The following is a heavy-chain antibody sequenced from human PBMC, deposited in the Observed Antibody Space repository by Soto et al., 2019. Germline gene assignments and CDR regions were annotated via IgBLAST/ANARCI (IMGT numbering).Heavy chain of an antibody. CDR1: GGTFSSYA. CDR2: IIPIFGTA. D-gene: IGHD6-6*01. J-gene: IGHJ5*02. V-gene: IGHV1-69*01. CDR3: ARSTAGSSLGRFDP. Sequence: QVQLVQSGAEVKKPGSSVKVSCKASGGTFSSYAINWVRQAPGQGLEWMGGIIPIFGTANYAQQFQGRVTITADESTSTAYMELSSLRSEDTAVYYCARSTAGSSLGRFDPWGQGTLVTVSS.